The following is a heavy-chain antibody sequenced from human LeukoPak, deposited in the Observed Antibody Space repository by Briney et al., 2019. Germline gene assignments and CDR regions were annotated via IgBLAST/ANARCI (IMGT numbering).Heavy chain of an antibody. J-gene: IGHJ4*02. Sequence: ASVKVSCKASGYTFTSYYMHWVRQAPGQGLEWMGIINPSGGSTSYAQKFQGRVTMTRDTSTSTVYMELSSLRSEDTAVYCCAAHFWSGHYDYWGQGTLVTVTS. CDR2: INPSGGST. CDR1: GYTFTSYY. D-gene: IGHD3-3*02. CDR3: AAHFWSGHYDY. V-gene: IGHV1-46*03.